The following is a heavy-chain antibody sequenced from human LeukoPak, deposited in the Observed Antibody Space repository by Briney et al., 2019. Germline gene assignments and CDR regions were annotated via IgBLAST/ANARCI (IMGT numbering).Heavy chain of an antibody. J-gene: IGHJ4*02. V-gene: IGHV1-69*01. Sequence: SVKVSCKASGGTFSSYAISWVRQAPGQGLEWVGGIIPIFGTANYAQKFQGRVTITADESTSTAYMELSSLRSEDTAVYYCARVPGYSGYDYWYYFDYWGQGTLVTVSS. CDR1: GGTFSSYA. CDR2: IIPIFGTA. D-gene: IGHD5-12*01. CDR3: ARVPGYSGYDYWYYFDY.